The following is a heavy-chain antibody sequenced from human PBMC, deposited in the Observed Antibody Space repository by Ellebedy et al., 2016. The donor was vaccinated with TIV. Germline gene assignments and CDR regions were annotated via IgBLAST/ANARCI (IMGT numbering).Heavy chain of an antibody. CDR1: GYFISSGYY. J-gene: IGHJ4*02. V-gene: IGHV4-38-2*02. Sequence: MPGGSLRLSCSVSGYFISSGYYWGWIRQPPGKGLEWIGGIYHDGSTYHSPSLKSRVTISVDTSKNQFSLNMSSVTAADTAVYYCARISGNFYDFDYWGQGTLVTVSS. D-gene: IGHD2/OR15-2a*01. CDR3: ARISGNFYDFDY. CDR2: IYHDGST.